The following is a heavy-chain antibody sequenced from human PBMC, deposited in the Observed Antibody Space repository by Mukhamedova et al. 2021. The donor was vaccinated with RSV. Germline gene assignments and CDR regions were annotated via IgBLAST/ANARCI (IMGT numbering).Heavy chain of an antibody. Sequence: VRQTPLRGLEWVSSISGNGQSTYYADSPKGRFTISRDNAKNTLYLQMDSLRAEDAAVYYCATTRRDGFSLGFFDYWGQGTLVTVS. D-gene: IGHD5-24*01. CDR2: ISGNGQST. CDR3: ATTRRDGFSLGFFDY. J-gene: IGHJ4*02. V-gene: IGHV3-23*01.